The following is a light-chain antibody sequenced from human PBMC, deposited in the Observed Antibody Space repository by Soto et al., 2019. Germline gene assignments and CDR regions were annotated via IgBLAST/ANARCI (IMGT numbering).Light chain of an antibody. Sequence: QSALTQPPSASGSPGQSVTVSCTGTSSDVGGYNYVSWYQQHPDKAPKLMIYDVNQRPSGVPDRVSGSESGNTASLTVSGLQAEDEADYYCSSYAGTNVVFGTGTKLTVL. CDR1: SSDVGGYNY. CDR2: DVN. V-gene: IGLV2-8*01. J-gene: IGLJ1*01. CDR3: SSYAGTNVV.